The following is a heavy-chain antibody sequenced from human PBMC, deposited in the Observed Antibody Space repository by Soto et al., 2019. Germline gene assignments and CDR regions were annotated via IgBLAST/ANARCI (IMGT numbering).Heavy chain of an antibody. J-gene: IGHJ3*02. CDR1: GYTFTGYY. V-gene: IGHV1-2*02. D-gene: IGHD1-1*01. CDR2: INPNSGGT. Sequence: ASVKVSCKASGYTFTGYYMHWVLQAPGQGLEWMGWINPNSGGTNYAQKFQGRVTMTRDTSISTAYMELSRLRSDDTAVYYCARGTEGLDAFDIWGQGTMVTVSS. CDR3: ARGTEGLDAFDI.